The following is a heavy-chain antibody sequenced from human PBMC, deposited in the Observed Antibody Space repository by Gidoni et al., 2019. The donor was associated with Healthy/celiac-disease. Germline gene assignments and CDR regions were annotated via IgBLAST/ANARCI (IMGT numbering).Heavy chain of an antibody. CDR1: GFTFSSYA. V-gene: IGHV3-23*01. Sequence: EVQLLESAGGLVQRGGSLRPSCAASGFTFSSYAMSWVRHAPWKGLALVSAISCSGGSTYYADSVKGRFTISRDNSKNTLYLQMNSLRAEDTAVYYCAKYLSEFTFGGPMGYWGQGTLVTVSS. CDR2: ISCSGGST. J-gene: IGHJ4*02. D-gene: IGHD3-16*01. CDR3: AKYLSEFTFGGPMGY.